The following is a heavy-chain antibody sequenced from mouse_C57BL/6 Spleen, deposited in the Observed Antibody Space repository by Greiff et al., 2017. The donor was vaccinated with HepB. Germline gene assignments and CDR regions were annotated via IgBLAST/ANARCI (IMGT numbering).Heavy chain of an antibody. D-gene: IGHD1-1*01. J-gene: IGHJ1*03. V-gene: IGHV1-64*01. CDR3: ASAHYYGSSSPWYFDV. Sequence: VQLQQPGAELVKPGASVKLSCKASGYTFTSYWMHWVKQRPGQGLEWIGMIHPNSGSTNYNEKFKSKATLTVDKSSSTAYMQLSSLTSEDSAVYYCASAHYYGSSSPWYFDVWGTGTTVTVSS. CDR2: IHPNSGST. CDR1: GYTFTSYW.